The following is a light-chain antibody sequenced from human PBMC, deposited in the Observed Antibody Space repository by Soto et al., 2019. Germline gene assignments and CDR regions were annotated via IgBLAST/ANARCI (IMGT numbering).Light chain of an antibody. CDR1: QSVRSSY. J-gene: IGKJ1*01. CDR2: GVS. CDR3: QQYGTSPRT. Sequence: EIVLTQSPGTLSLSPGERATLSCRASQSVRSSYLAWYQQKLGQAPRLLIYGVSNRATGIPDRFSGSGSGTDFTLTISRLESEDFAVYYCQQYGTSPRTFGQGT. V-gene: IGKV3-20*01.